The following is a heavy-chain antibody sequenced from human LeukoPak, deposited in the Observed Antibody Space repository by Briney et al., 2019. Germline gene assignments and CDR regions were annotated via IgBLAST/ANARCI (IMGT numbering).Heavy chain of an antibody. CDR2: IYTGSDT. J-gene: IGHJ6*02. Sequence: GGSLRLSCAASGFAVGSSYMSWVRRAPGKGLEWASVIYTGSDTYYADSVQGRFTISRDDSKNTVYLQMSSLRPEDTAVYYCSRDPALTTGYGMDVWGQGTTVTVYS. V-gene: IGHV3-66*01. CDR3: SRDPALTTGYGMDV. D-gene: IGHD4-11*01. CDR1: GFAVGSSY.